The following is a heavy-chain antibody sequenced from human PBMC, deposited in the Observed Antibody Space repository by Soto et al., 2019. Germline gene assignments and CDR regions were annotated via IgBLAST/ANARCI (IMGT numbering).Heavy chain of an antibody. CDR2: IFYGGNNK. CDR3: AREDNAFDF. J-gene: IGHJ3*01. Sequence: QVQLVESGGGVVQPGRSLRLSCAASGFTFSSSTMHWVRQAPGKGLEWVALIFYGGNNKYYADSVKGRFTISRDNSMNTVYLQMNSLRTEDTAVYYCAREDNAFDFLGPRDNGHRLF. V-gene: IGHV3-30-3*01. CDR1: GFTFSSST. D-gene: IGHD2-15*01.